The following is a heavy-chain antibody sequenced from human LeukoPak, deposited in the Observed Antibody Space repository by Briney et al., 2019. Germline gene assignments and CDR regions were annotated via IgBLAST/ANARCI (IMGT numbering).Heavy chain of an antibody. J-gene: IGHJ4*02. D-gene: IGHD2-2*02. V-gene: IGHV1-18*01. CDR2: ISAYNGNT. CDR3: ARGVSSTIPDY. Sequence: GASVKVSCKASGYTFTSYAMHWVRQAPGQGLEWMGWISAYNGNTNYAQKLQGRVTMTTDTSTSTAYMELRSLRSDDTAVYYCARGVSSTIPDYWGQGTLVTVSS. CDR1: GYTFTSYA.